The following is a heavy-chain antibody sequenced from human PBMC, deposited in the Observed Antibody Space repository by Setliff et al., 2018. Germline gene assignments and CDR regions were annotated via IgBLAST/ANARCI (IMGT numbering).Heavy chain of an antibody. D-gene: IGHD6-19*01. CDR3: AREVAGTYHYFDP. CDR1: GGSFSDYY. J-gene: IGHJ5*02. V-gene: IGHV4-34*01. Sequence: PSETLSLTCTVYGGSFSDYYWGWVRQPPGKGLQWIGKIYQSGNTYYNPSLESRVTISVDTSKNQFSLKLNSVTAADTALYFCAREVAGTYHYFDPWGQGTLVTVSS. CDR2: IYQSGNT.